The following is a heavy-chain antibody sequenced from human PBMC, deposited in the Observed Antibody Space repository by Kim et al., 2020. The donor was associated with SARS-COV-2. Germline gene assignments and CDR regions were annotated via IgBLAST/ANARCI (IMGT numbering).Heavy chain of an antibody. Sequence: AQKFQGRVNMTEDTSKDTAYMEVSSLRSEDTAVYYCATGQQLADDYGMDVWGQGTTVTVSS. D-gene: IGHD6-13*01. CDR3: ATGQQLADDYGMDV. V-gene: IGHV1-24*01. J-gene: IGHJ6*02.